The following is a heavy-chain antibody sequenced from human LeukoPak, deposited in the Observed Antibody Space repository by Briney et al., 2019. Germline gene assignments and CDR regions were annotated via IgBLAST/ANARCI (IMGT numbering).Heavy chain of an antibody. V-gene: IGHV3-23*01. CDR3: AKGPSRNYYGSGSSDY. CDR1: GFTFSSYA. CDR2: ISGSGGST. J-gene: IGHJ4*02. D-gene: IGHD3-10*01. Sequence: PGGSLRLSCAASGFTFSSYAMSWVRQAPGKGLEWVSAISGSGGSTYYADSVKGRFTISRDNSKNTLYLQMNSLRAEDTAVYYCAKGPSRNYYGSGSSDYWGQGTPVTVSS.